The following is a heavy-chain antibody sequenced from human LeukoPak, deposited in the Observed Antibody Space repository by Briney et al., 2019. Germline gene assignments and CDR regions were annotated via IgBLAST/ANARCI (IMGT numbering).Heavy chain of an antibody. CDR2: IWYDGSNK. CDR3: ARYCNLWFGDSPLDY. Sequence: GGSLRLSCAASGFTFSSYGMHWVRQAPGKGLEWVAVIWYDGSNKYYADSVKGRFTISRDNSKNTLYLQMNSLRAEDTAVYYCARYCNLWFGDSPLDYWGQGTLVTVSS. V-gene: IGHV3-33*01. D-gene: IGHD3-10*01. CDR1: GFTFSSYG. J-gene: IGHJ4*02.